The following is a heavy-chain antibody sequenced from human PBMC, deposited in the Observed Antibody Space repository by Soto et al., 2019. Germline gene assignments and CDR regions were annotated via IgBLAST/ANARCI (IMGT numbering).Heavy chain of an antibody. D-gene: IGHD3-3*01. Sequence: QVQLQESGPGLVRPSETLSLTCTVSGDSISPYYWAWIRQPPGKGLEWIGYIYYAGSTSYNPSLKSRVTLSLDTSKNQFSLKLISVSAADTALYFCARLGGYYQALAHWGRGTLVTVSS. CDR3: ARLGGYYQALAH. J-gene: IGHJ4*02. CDR1: GDSISPYY. CDR2: IYYAGST. V-gene: IGHV4-59*08.